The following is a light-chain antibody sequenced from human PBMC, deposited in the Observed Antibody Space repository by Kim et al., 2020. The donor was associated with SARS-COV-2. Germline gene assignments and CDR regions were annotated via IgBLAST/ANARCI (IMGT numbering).Light chain of an antibody. CDR2: RNN. J-gene: IGLJ3*02. Sequence: GLTQPPSVSKGLRQTATLTCTGNSNNVGNQGAAWLQQHQGHPPKLLSYRNNNRPSGISERLSASRSGNTASLTITGLQPEDEADYYCSAWDSSLSAWVFGGGTQLTVL. CDR1: SNNVGNQG. V-gene: IGLV10-54*01. CDR3: SAWDSSLSAWV.